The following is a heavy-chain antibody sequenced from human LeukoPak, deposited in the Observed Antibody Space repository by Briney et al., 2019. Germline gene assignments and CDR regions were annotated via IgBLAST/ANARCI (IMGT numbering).Heavy chain of an antibody. V-gene: IGHV3-21*01. CDR2: ISSSSSYI. D-gene: IGHD3-10*01. CDR1: GFTFRSYS. J-gene: IGHJ4*02. CDR3: ARDLYGSAGFDY. Sequence: GGSLRLSCAASGFTFRSYSMNWVRQAPGKGLEWVSSISSSSSYIYYADSVKGRFTISRDNAKNSLYLQMNSLRAEDTAVYYCARDLYGSAGFDYWGQGTLVTVSS.